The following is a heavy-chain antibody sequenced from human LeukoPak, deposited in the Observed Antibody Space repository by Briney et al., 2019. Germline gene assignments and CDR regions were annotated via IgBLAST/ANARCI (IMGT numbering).Heavy chain of an antibody. J-gene: IGHJ4*02. V-gene: IGHV4-59*01. CDR1: GGSISSYY. CDR3: ARVGGSGSYLDY. D-gene: IGHD3-10*01. CDR2: IYYSGST. Sequence: SETLSLTCTVSGGSISSYYRSWIRQPSGKGLEWIGYIYYSGSTNYNPSLKSRVTISVDTSKNQFSLKLSSVTAADTAVYYCARVGGSGSYLDYWGQGTLVTVSS.